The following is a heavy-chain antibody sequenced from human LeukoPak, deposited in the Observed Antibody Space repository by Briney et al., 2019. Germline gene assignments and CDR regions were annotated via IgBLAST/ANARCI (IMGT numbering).Heavy chain of an antibody. CDR2: IDPSDSET. V-gene: IGHV5-51*01. CDR1: GYSFTSYW. Sequence: GESLKISCKASGYSFTSYWIGWVRQMPGKGLEWIRIIDPSDSETRYTPSFPGQVTISVDKTLTTAYLQWNSLKATDTAMYYCARQTAMGRSGDYWGQGTLVTVSS. J-gene: IGHJ4*02. D-gene: IGHD5-18*01. CDR3: ARQTAMGRSGDY.